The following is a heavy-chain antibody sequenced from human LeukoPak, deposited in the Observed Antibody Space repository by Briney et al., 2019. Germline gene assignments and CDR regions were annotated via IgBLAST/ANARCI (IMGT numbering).Heavy chain of an antibody. CDR1: GGSIRSGDYS. V-gene: IGHV4-31*03. Sequence: SETLSLTCTVSGGSIRSGDYSWNWIRQHPGKGLEWIGYIYYSGSTYYNPSLTSRVTMSVDTSKNQFSLKLSSVTAADTAIYYCARDHTETSSLNFRNYYYGMDIWGQGTTVIVSS. J-gene: IGHJ6*02. D-gene: IGHD4-11*01. CDR3: ARDHTETSSLNFRNYYYGMDI. CDR2: IYYSGST.